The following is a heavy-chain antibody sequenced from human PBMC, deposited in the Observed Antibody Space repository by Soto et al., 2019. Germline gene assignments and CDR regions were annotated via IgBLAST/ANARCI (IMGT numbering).Heavy chain of an antibody. CDR2: IDPSDSYT. J-gene: IGHJ6*02. CDR3: ARQGKVHGIAVAGYSYGMGV. Sequence: EVQLVQSGAEVKKPGESLRISCKGSGYSFTSYWITWVRQMPGKGLEWMGRIDPSDSYTNYSPSFQGHVTISADKSISTADLQWSSLKATDTAMYYCARQGKVHGIAVAGYSYGMGVWGQGTTVTVSS. D-gene: IGHD6-19*01. V-gene: IGHV5-10-1*01. CDR1: GYSFTSYW.